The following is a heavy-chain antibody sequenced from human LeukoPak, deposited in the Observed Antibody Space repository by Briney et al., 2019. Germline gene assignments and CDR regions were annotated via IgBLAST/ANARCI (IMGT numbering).Heavy chain of an antibody. CDR3: AKDTHGDYEGWFDP. D-gene: IGHD4-17*01. CDR1: GFTLSSYA. V-gene: IGHV3-23*01. J-gene: IGHJ5*02. CDR2: ISGSGGST. Sequence: GGSLRLSCAASGFTLSSYAMSWVRQAPGKGLEWVSAISGSGGSTYYADSVKGRFTISRDNSKNTLYLQMNSLRAEDTAVYYCAKDTHGDYEGWFDPWGQGTLVTVSS.